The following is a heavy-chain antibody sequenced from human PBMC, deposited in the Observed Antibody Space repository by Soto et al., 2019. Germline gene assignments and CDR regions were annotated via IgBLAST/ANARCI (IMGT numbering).Heavy chain of an antibody. V-gene: IGHV5-10-1*01. Sequence: PGESLKISCKGSGYSFTSYWISWVRQMPGKGLEWMGRIDPSDSYTNYSPSFQGHVTISADKSISTAYLQWSSLKASDTAMYYCARSGDPGGAAAGYNWFDPWGQGTLVTVSS. CDR2: IDPSDSYT. CDR1: GYSFTSYW. CDR3: ARSGDPGGAAAGYNWFDP. D-gene: IGHD6-13*01. J-gene: IGHJ5*02.